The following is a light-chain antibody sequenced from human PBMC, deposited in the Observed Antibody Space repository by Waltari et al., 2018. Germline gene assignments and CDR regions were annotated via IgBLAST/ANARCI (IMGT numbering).Light chain of an antibody. J-gene: IGLJ2*01. CDR2: DVS. Sequence: QSALTQPASVSGSPGQSITISCTGTSSDVGDYNYVSWYQQHPGKAPTLMIYDVSNRPSGVSHRVSGSKSCNTSSLTISGLQAEDDAYYYCSSYIDSSTLELCGGGTSLTVL. CDR3: SSYIDSSTLEL. CDR1: SSDVGDYNY. V-gene: IGLV2-14*03.